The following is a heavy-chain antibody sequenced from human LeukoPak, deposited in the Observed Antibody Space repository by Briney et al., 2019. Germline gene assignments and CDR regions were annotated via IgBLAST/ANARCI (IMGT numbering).Heavy chain of an antibody. CDR3: ARAQGTTVTTHCWFDP. D-gene: IGHD4-17*01. J-gene: IGHJ5*02. Sequence: ASVTVSCKASGGTFSSYAISWVRQAPGQGLEWMGRIIPILGIANYAQKFQGRVTITADKSTSTAYMELSSLRSEDTAVYYCARAQGTTVTTHCWFDPWGQGTLVTVSS. V-gene: IGHV1-69*04. CDR2: IIPILGIA. CDR1: GGTFSSYA.